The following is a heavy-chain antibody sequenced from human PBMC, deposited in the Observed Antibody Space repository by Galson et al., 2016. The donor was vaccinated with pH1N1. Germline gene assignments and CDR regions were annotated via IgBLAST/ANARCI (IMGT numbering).Heavy chain of an antibody. J-gene: IGHJ6*02. CDR3: ASPRPAETITTIYGMDV. D-gene: IGHD5-12*01. CDR2: IIPIFGTA. V-gene: IGHV1-69*05. CDR1: GGTFRSYA. Sequence: SVKVSCKVSGGTFRSYAISWVRQAPGQGLEWMGGIIPIFGTAKYAQKFQDRVTITTDESTSTAYMELSSLRFEDTAVYYCASPRPAETITTIYGMDVWGQGTTVTVSS.